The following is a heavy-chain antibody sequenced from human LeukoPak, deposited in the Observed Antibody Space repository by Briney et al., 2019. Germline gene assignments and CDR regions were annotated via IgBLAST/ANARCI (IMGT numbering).Heavy chain of an antibody. D-gene: IGHD5-18*01. CDR2: ISSSSDTI. CDR3: ARQGYRALNH. V-gene: IGHV3-48*02. J-gene: IGHJ5*02. CDR1: GFTFSTYD. Sequence: PGGSLRLSCAASGFTFSTYDMNWVRQAPGKGLEWLAFISSSSDTIYYADSVKGRLTISRDNARNSLYLQMNSLRDEDAAVYYCARQGYRALNHWGQGTLVTVSS.